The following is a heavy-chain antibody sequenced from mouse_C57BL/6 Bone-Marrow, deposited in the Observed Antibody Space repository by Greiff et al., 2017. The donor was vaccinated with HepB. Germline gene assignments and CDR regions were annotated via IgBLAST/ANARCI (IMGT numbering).Heavy chain of an antibody. CDR1: GYTFTGYW. CDR2: ILPGSGST. J-gene: IGHJ1*03. V-gene: IGHV1-9*01. D-gene: IGHD2-5*01. Sequence: VQLQESGAELMKPGASVKLSCKATGYTFTGYWIEWVKQRPGHGLEWIGEILPGSGSTNYNEKFQGKATFTADTSSNTAYMQLHRLTTEDSAIYYCARKSLAYYSNYVWYFDVWGTGTTVTVSS. CDR3: ARKSLAYYSNYVWYFDV.